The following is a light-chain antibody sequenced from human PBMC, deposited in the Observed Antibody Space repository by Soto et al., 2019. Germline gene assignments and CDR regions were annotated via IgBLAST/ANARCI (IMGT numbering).Light chain of an antibody. J-gene: IGKJ2*01. CDR2: DAS. CDR1: QSVSSY. CDR3: QQRSNSPPYS. V-gene: IGKV3-11*01. Sequence: EIVLTQSPATLSLSPGERATLSCRASQSVSSYLAWYQQKPGQAPRLLIYDASNRATGIPARFSGSGSGTDFPLPTSSLGPEDFAVSYCQQRSNSPPYSFGQVTKLEIK.